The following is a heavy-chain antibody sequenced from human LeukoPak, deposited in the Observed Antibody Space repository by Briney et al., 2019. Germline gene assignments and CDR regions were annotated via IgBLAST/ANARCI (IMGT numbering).Heavy chain of an antibody. CDR1: GGSISSGSYY. D-gene: IGHD1-26*01. V-gene: IGHV4-61*02. CDR3: AREVGASLYYFDY. Sequence: SQTLSLTCTVSGGSISSGSYYWSWIRQPAGKGLEWIGRIYTSGSTNYNPSLKSRVTISVDTSKNQFSLKLSSVTAADTAVYYCAREVGASLYYFDYWGQGTLVTVSS. CDR2: IYTSGST. J-gene: IGHJ4*02.